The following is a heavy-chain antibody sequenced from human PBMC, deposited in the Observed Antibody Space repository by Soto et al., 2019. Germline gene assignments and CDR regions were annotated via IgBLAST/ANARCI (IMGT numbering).Heavy chain of an antibody. CDR2: INAGNGNT. CDR3: ARNTPNYDSDGYGMDV. V-gene: IGHV1-3*01. D-gene: IGHD3-3*01. J-gene: IGHJ6*02. Sequence: ASVKVSCKASGYTFTSYAMHWVRQAPGQRLEWMGWINAGNGNTKYSQKFQGRVTITRDTSASTIYMELSSLRSEDTAVYYCARNTPNYDSDGYGMDVWGQGTTVTVSS. CDR1: GYTFTSYA.